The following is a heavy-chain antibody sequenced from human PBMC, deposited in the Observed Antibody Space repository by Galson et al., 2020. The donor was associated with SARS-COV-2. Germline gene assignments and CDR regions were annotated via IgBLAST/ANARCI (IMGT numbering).Heavy chain of an antibody. CDR2: ISQNSGNT. CDR3: ARDWSTSRRGAFDI. CDR1: GYTFNTYG. D-gene: IGHD3-3*01. Sequence: ASVKVSCKSSGYTFNTYGISWVRQAPGQGLEWMGWISQNSGNTYYAQKFQGRVTLTRDKFTSTVYMDLRGLTSDDTAVYYCARDWSTSRRGAFDIWGQGTQVTVSS. J-gene: IGHJ3*02. V-gene: IGHV1-18*01.